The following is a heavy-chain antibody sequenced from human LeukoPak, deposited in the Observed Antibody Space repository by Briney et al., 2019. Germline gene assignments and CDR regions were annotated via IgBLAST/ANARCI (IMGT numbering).Heavy chain of an antibody. Sequence: ASVKVSCKASGYTFTGYYMHWVRQAPGQGLEWMGWINPNSGGTNYAQKFQGRVTMTRDTSISTAYMELSRLRSDDTAVYYCASHLQGVAAPTTFFDYWGQGTLVTVSS. V-gene: IGHV1-2*02. J-gene: IGHJ4*02. CDR2: INPNSGGT. D-gene: IGHD2-15*01. CDR3: ASHLQGVAAPTTFFDY. CDR1: GYTFTGYY.